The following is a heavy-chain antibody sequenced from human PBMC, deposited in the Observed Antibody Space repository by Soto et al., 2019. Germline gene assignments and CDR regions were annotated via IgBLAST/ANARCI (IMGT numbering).Heavy chain of an antibody. CDR3: TRRDCSNSVCYKDY. CDR1: GFTFSDSA. V-gene: IGHV3-73*02. Sequence: EVQLVESGGGLVQPGGSLKLSCAASGFTFSDSAMHWVRQASGKGLEWVGRIRSKANSYATAYSASVKGRFTISRDHSKITAYLEMNSQQTEDTAVYYCTRRDCSNSVCYKDYWGQGTLVTVSS. D-gene: IGHD2-8*01. J-gene: IGHJ4*02. CDR2: IRSKANSYAT.